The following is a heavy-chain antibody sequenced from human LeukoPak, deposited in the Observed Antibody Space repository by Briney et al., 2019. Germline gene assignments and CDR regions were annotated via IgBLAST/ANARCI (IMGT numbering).Heavy chain of an antibody. CDR1: GFTFSGSA. D-gene: IGHD3-10*01. J-gene: IGHJ3*02. CDR3: TRPLRGSDAFDI. CDR2: IRSKANSYAT. V-gene: IGHV3-73*01. Sequence: GGSLRLSCAASGFTFSGSAMHWVRQASGKGLEWVGRIRSKANSYATAYAASVKGRFTISRDDSKNTAYLQMNSLKTEDTAVYYCTRPLRGSDAFDIWGQGTMVTVSS.